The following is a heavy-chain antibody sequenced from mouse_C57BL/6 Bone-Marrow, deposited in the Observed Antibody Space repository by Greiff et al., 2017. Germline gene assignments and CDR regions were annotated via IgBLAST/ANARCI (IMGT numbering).Heavy chain of an antibody. CDR2: INPSSGYT. J-gene: IGHJ3*01. D-gene: IGHD2-12*01. CDR3: APLDYRFAY. CDR1: GYTFTSYT. V-gene: IGHV1-4*01. Sequence: QVQLKQSGAELVRPGASVKMSCKASGYTFTSYTMYWVKQRPGQGLEWIGDINPSSGYTKYNQKFKDKARLTADKSSSTAYMQLRSLTSEDYSVYYCAPLDYRFAYWGQGTLVTVSA.